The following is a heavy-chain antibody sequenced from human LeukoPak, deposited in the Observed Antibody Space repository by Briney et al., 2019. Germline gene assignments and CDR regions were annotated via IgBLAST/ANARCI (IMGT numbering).Heavy chain of an antibody. V-gene: IGHV3-53*01. CDR3: ARDQRGDGINYFDY. CDR2: IYSGGNT. CDR1: GFTVSSNY. D-gene: IGHD1-14*01. J-gene: IGHJ4*02. Sequence: GGSLRLSCAASGFTVSSNYMSWVRQAPGKGLEWVSVIYSGGNTYYADSVKGRFTISRDNSKNTLYLRMNGLRAEDTAVYYRARDQRGDGINYFDYWGQGTLVTVSS.